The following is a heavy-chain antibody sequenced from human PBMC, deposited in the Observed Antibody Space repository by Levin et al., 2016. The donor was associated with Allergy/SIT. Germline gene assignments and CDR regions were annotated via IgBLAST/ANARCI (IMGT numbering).Heavy chain of an antibody. CDR1: GGSSSDYY. CDR3: ARSNVYSSDSNAYYTDALDI. CDR2: IDRSGST. V-gene: IGHV4-34*01. J-gene: IGHJ3*02. Sequence: GSLRLSCVISGGSSSDYYWNWIRQSPGKGLEWIGEIDRSGSTNYMPSLKSRVNISMDRSKDELSLKVTSVTAADTAVYYCARSNVYSSDSNAYYTDALDIWGQGTLVIVSA. D-gene: IGHD3-22*01.